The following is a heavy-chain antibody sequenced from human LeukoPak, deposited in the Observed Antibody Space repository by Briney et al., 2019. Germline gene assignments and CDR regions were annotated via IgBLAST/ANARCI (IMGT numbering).Heavy chain of an antibody. CDR3: ARDLGYDILTGYYRPDY. V-gene: IGHV3-30*04. CDR2: ISYDGSNK. D-gene: IGHD3-9*01. J-gene: IGHJ4*02. CDR1: GFTFSSYA. Sequence: PGRSLRLSCAASGFTFSSYAMQGVRQARGKGREGVAVISYDGSNKYYADSVKGRFTISRDNSKIPLYLQINSLSAEDTAVYSCARDLGYDILTGYYRPDYWGQGTLVTVSS.